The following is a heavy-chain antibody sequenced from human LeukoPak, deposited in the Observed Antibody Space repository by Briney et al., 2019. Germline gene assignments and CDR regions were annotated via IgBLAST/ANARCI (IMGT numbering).Heavy chain of an antibody. D-gene: IGHD1-26*01. CDR1: GFTFNIYV. Sequence: GGSLRLSCAASGFTFNIYVVTWVRRAPGKGLEWVSAISGDGGNTDYPDSVKGRFTISRDNSKNTLFLQMNSLRAEDTALYYCARRVGGTPDYWGLGTLVTVSS. CDR3: ARRVGGTPDY. J-gene: IGHJ4*02. CDR2: ISGDGGNT. V-gene: IGHV3-23*01.